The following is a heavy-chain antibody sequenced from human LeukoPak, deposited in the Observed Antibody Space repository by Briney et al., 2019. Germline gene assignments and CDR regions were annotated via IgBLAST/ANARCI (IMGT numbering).Heavy chain of an antibody. J-gene: IGHJ2*01. CDR1: GYTFNHNG. CDR3: ARDPSNTSGRYQYFDL. V-gene: IGHV1-18*01. D-gene: IGHD1-26*01. Sequence: AAVKVSCKASGYTFNHNGNARVRQAPGQGHEWMGWISAYNGDRKYAQEFQGRVTMTTDTSTSTAYMELRRLRSDDTAVYYCARDPSNTSGRYQYFDLWGGGTLVSVSS. CDR2: ISAYNGDR.